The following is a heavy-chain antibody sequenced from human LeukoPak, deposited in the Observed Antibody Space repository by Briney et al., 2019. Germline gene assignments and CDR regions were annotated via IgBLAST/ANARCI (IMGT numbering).Heavy chain of an antibody. CDR2: ITAYNYNT. J-gene: IGHJ4*02. CDR3: ARALLWFGEPSHIDY. D-gene: IGHD3-10*01. CDR1: GYTFTSYG. V-gene: IGHV1-18*01. Sequence: ASVKVSCKASGYTFTSYGISWVRQAPGQGLDWMGWITAYNYNTNYAQKLQGRVTMTTDTSTSTDYMELRSLRSDDTAVYYCARALLWFGEPSHIDYWGQGTLVTASS.